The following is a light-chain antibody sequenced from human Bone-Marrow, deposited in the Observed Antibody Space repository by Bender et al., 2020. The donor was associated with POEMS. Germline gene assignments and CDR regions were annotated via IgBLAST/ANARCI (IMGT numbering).Light chain of an antibody. CDR3: CSFTDSRTWV. Sequence: QSALTQPAAVSGSPGQSITISCTGTSSDVGSYNLVSWYQQHPGKAPKLIIYEVSKRPSGVSTRFSGSKSSNTASLTISGLQAEDEAHYYCCSFTDSRTWVFGGGTRLTVL. CDR2: EVS. J-gene: IGLJ3*02. V-gene: IGLV2-23*02. CDR1: SSDVGSYNL.